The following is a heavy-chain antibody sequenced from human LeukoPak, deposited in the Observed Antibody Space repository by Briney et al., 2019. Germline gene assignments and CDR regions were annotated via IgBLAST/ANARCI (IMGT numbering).Heavy chain of an antibody. CDR3: CGSSAQNWFDP. Sequence: PGGSLRLSCAASGFTFTTYGIQWVRQAPRKGLLWVSRINSDGSSRTYAGSVRGRFTISRDNAKNTVYLQMNSLRAEDTAVYYCCGSSAQNWFDPWGQGTLVTVSS. V-gene: IGHV3-74*01. CDR1: GFTFTTYG. D-gene: IGHD2-15*01. CDR2: INSDGSSR. J-gene: IGHJ5*02.